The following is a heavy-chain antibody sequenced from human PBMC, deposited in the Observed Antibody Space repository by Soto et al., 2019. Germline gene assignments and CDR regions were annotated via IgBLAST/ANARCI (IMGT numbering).Heavy chain of an antibody. Sequence: SETLSLTCAVSGDSISSNNWWHWVRQPPGKGLEWIGEIYHSGTTNYNPSLKSRVTISVDKSKNQISLKLNSVTAADTAVYYCARGVYSSSSDWGQGTLVTVSS. V-gene: IGHV4-4*02. CDR1: GDSISSNNW. D-gene: IGHD6-6*01. CDR2: IYHSGTT. J-gene: IGHJ1*01. CDR3: ARGVYSSSSD.